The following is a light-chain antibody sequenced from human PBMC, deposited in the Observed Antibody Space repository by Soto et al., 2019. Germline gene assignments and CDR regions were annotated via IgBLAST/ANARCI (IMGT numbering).Light chain of an antibody. J-gene: IGKJ1*01. CDR1: QTISSG. Sequence: RMTLAAAAPSGSVGDSVISTRRASQTISSGLAWYQQKPGKAPKLLIYKASTLKSGVPSRFSGSGSGTEFTLTISSLQPDDFATYYCQHYNSYLEAFGQGSKVDI. CDR3: QHYNSYLEA. V-gene: IGKV1-5*03. CDR2: KAS.